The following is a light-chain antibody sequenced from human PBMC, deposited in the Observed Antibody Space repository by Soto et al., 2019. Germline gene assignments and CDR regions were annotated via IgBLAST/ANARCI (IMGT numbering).Light chain of an antibody. Sequence: QSALTQPASVSASPGQSITISCTGTSSDVGGYNYVSWYQQRPGKVPELIIYDVSNRPSGVSNRFSGSKSGNTASLTISGLQAEDEAYYYCSSYTASATRVFGGGTKLTVL. CDR2: DVS. J-gene: IGLJ2*01. V-gene: IGLV2-14*01. CDR1: SSDVGGYNY. CDR3: SSYTASATRV.